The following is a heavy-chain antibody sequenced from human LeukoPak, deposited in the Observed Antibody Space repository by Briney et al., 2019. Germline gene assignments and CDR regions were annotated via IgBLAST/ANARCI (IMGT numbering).Heavy chain of an antibody. J-gene: IGHJ4*02. Sequence: PSETLSLICTVSGGSISSGNYYWGWIRQPPGKGLEWIGRIYTSGSTNYNPSLKSRVTMSVDTSKNQFSLKLSSVTAADTAVYYCASYGSGYYFDYWGQGTLVTVSS. CDR1: GGSISSGNYY. V-gene: IGHV4-61*02. D-gene: IGHD3-22*01. CDR3: ASYGSGYYFDY. CDR2: IYTSGST.